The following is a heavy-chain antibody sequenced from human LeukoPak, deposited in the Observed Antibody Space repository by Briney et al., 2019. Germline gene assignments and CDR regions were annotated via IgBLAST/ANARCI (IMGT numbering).Heavy chain of an antibody. CDR3: ARHTRPGHSGYENAFDI. J-gene: IGHJ3*02. CDR1: GGSIRYSSYY. V-gene: IGHV4-39*01. Sequence: SETLSLTCTVSGGSIRYSSYYWGWIRQPPGKGLEWIGSVYYSGSTYSNPSLKSRVTISVDTSKNQFSLRLSSVTAADTAVYYCARHTRPGHSGYENAFDIWGQGTMVTVSS. D-gene: IGHD5-12*01. CDR2: VYYSGST.